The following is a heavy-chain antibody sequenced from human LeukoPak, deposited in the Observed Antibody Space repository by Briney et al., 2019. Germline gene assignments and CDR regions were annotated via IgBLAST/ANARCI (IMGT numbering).Heavy chain of an antibody. Sequence: GGSLRLSCAASGFTFNIYDMHWVRQAPGKGLEWVAVISYDGSDKYYADSVKGRFTISRDNSKNTLYLQMNSLRTEDTALYYCAKIRVVFNWNYAYYFDSWGQGTLVTVSS. CDR1: GFTFNIYD. D-gene: IGHD1-7*01. CDR3: AKIRVVFNWNYAYYFDS. J-gene: IGHJ4*02. CDR2: ISYDGSDK. V-gene: IGHV3-30*18.